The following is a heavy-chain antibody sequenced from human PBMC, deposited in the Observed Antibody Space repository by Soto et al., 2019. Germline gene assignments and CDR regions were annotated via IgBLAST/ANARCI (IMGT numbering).Heavy chain of an antibody. J-gene: IGHJ4*02. CDR3: ASRRYDFWSGYRFYY. D-gene: IGHD3-3*01. CDR2: INHSGST. Sequence: SETLSLTCAVYGGSFSGYYWSWIRQPPGKGLEWIGEINHSGSTNYNPSLKSRVTISVDTSKNQFSLKLSSVTAADTAVYYCASRRYDFWSGYRFYYWGQGTLVTVS. CDR1: GGSFSGYY. V-gene: IGHV4-34*01.